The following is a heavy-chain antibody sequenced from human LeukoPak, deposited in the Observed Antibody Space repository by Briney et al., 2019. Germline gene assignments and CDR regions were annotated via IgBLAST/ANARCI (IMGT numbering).Heavy chain of an antibody. CDR1: GFTFTSYW. CDR3: AKDGGLWVSAHWGDS. J-gene: IGHJ4*02. CDR2: ITTGDGNT. Sequence: GGSLRLSCAASGFTFTSYWMTWVRQAPGKGLKWVSTITTGDGNTYYADSVKGRFTVSRDDSKNTLYLQMNSLRAEDTAVYYCAKDGGLWVSAHWGDSWGRGTLVTVSS. D-gene: IGHD7-27*01. V-gene: IGHV3-23*01.